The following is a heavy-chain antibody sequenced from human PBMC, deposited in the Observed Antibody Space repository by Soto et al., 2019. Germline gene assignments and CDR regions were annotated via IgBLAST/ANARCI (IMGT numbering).Heavy chain of an antibody. J-gene: IGHJ6*02. CDR1: GGSISSGDYY. Sequence: QVQLQESGPGLVKPSQTLSLTCTVSGGSISSGDYYWSWIRQPPGKGLEWIGYIYYSGSTYYNPSLKSRVTISVDTSKNQFSLKLSSVTAADTAVYYCARAHCGGDCYYMDYYYGMDVWGQGTTVTVSS. V-gene: IGHV4-30-4*01. CDR3: ARAHCGGDCYYMDYYYGMDV. CDR2: IYYSGST. D-gene: IGHD2-21*02.